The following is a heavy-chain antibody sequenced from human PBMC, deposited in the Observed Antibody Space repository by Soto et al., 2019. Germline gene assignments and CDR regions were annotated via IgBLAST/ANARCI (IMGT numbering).Heavy chain of an antibody. V-gene: IGHV1-2*02. CDR2: ISPRSGGT. J-gene: IGHJ4*02. CDR3: ARPPGYISDWYYFDL. D-gene: IGHD3-9*01. Sequence: ASVKVSCKASGYTFIDYYMHWVRQAPGQGFEWMGRISPRSGGTNYAQKFQGRVTVTWDTSLNTAYMELSSLISEDTAVYYCARPPGYISDWYYFDLWGQGTLVTVSS. CDR1: GYTFIDYY.